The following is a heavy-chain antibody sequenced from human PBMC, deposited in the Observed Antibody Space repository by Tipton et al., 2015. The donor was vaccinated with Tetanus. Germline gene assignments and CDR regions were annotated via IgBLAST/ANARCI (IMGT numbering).Heavy chain of an antibody. D-gene: IGHD1-14*01. Sequence: LRLSCAASGFTFSGSAMHWVRQASGKGLEWVGRIRSKANSYATAYAASVKGRFTISRDDSKNTAYLQMNSLKTEDTVVYYCTRSYLWSRVSEPNYYYYGMDVWGQGTTVTVSS. CDR2: IRSKANSYAT. CDR1: GFTFSGSA. V-gene: IGHV3-73*01. J-gene: IGHJ6*02. CDR3: TRSYLWSRVSEPNYYYYGMDV.